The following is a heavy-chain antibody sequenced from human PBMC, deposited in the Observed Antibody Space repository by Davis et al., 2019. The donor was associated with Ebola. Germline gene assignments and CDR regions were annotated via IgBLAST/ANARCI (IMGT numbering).Heavy chain of an antibody. D-gene: IGHD7-27*01. Sequence: MPSETLSLTCAVYGGSFSGYYWSWIRQPPGKGLEWIGEINHSGSTNYNPSLKSRVTISVDTSKNQFSLKLSSVTAADTAVYYCARPAGDGAYWYFDLWGRGTLVTVSS. J-gene: IGHJ2*01. CDR3: ARPAGDGAYWYFDL. CDR1: GGSFSGYY. V-gene: IGHV4-34*01. CDR2: INHSGST.